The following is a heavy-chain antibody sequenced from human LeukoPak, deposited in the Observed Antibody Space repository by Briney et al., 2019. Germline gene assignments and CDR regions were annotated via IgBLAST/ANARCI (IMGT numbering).Heavy chain of an antibody. D-gene: IGHD2-8*01. Sequence: PGGSLRLSCAASRFTFSSYEMNWVRQAPGKGREWVSYISGSGIKHYADSVKGRFTISRDNAKNSLYLQMNSLRVEDTAVYYCAREDTGVAFDIWGQGTTVTV. V-gene: IGHV3-48*03. J-gene: IGHJ3*02. CDR3: AREDTGVAFDI. CDR2: ISGSGIK. CDR1: RFTFSSYE.